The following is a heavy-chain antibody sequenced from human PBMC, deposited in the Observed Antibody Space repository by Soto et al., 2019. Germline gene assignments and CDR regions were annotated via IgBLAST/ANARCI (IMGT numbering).Heavy chain of an antibody. CDR2: INSDGSTT. J-gene: IGHJ6*02. CDR1: GFSISNYW. Sequence: EVQLVESGGGLVQPGGSLRLSCVASGFSISNYWMHWVRQAPGKGLVWVSRINSDGSTTDYADSVKGRFTISRDNGKNTLYLQMNSLRAEDTAVYDCARGFRWGMDVWGQGTTVTVSS. V-gene: IGHV3-74*01. CDR3: ARGFRWGMDV. D-gene: IGHD3-16*02.